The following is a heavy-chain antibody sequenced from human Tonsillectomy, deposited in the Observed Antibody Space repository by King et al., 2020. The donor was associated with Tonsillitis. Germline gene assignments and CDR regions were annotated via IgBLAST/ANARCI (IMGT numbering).Heavy chain of an antibody. CDR3: TRDRQTKGGGVAVAGRGFDI. V-gene: IGHV3-30*01. CDR2: VSNDGTKK. D-gene: IGHD6-19*01. J-gene: IGHJ3*02. CDR1: GLTFSTYN. Sequence: VQLVESGGGVVQPGRSLRLSCAASGLTFSTYNMYWVRHAPGKGLEWVVFVSNDGTKKHYADSVKGRFTISRDNSKNTLSLQMNSLRTEDTSLYYCTRDRQTKGGGVAVAGRGFDIWGQGTMVTVSS.